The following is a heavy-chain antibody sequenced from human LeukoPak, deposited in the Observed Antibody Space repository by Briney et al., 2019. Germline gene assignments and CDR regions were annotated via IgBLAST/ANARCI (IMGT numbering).Heavy chain of an antibody. D-gene: IGHD1-7*01. Sequence: AGRSLRLSCAASGFTFSSYWMHWVRQAPGKGLVWVSRINGDGSSTAYADSVKGRFTISRDNAKNSLFLQMNSLRAEDTAVYYCAKNSWNYGSFDYWGPGTQVTVSS. J-gene: IGHJ4*02. CDR1: GFTFSSYW. CDR3: AKNSWNYGSFDY. CDR2: INGDGSST. V-gene: IGHV3-74*01.